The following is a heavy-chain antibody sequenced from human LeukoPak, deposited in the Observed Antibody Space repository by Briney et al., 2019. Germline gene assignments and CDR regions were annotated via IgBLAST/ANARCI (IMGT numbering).Heavy chain of an antibody. D-gene: IGHD3-3*01. CDR2: INTDGTVT. CDR1: GFTFSKYW. CDR3: AKPEHYDFWSGYPLGY. J-gene: IGHJ4*02. V-gene: IGHV3-74*01. Sequence: GGSLRLSCAASGFTFSKYWMLWVRQAPGKGLESVSRINTDGTVTTYADSVKGRFTISRDNAKNTLYLQMNSLRAEDTAVYYCAKPEHYDFWSGYPLGYWGQGTLVTVSS.